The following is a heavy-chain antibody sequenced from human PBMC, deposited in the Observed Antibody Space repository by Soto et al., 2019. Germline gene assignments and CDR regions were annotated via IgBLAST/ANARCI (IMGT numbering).Heavy chain of an antibody. CDR3: ARETDCSSTSCYTPSMDV. D-gene: IGHD2-2*02. V-gene: IGHV1-18*04. CDR1: GYTFTSYG. CDR2: ISAYNGNT. J-gene: IGHJ6*02. Sequence: VKVSCKASGYTFTSYGISWVRQAPGQGLEWMGWISAYNGNTNYAQKLQGRVTMTTDTSTSTAYMELRSLRSDDTAVYYCARETDCSSTSCYTPSMDVWGQGTTVTASS.